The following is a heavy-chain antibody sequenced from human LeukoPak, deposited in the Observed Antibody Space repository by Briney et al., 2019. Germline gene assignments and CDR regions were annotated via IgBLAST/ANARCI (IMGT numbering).Heavy chain of an antibody. J-gene: IGHJ4*02. V-gene: IGHV3-21*01. CDR3: ARGTNWSPLDFDF. CDR1: GFTFRTYN. CDR2: IGSISNNYK. D-gene: IGHD3-3*01. Sequence: KTGGSLRLPCEASGFTFRTYNMHWVRQAPGKGLEWVSTIGSISNNYKYYADSVKGRFSISRDNARNSLYLQMNSLGAEDTAVYFCARGTNWSPLDFDFWGPGTLVTVSS.